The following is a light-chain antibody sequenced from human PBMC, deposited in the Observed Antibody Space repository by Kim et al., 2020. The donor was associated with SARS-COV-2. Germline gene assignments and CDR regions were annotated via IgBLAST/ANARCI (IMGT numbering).Light chain of an antibody. V-gene: IGKV3-15*01. Sequence: VSPGERVTLSCRASQSVSSNLVWYQQKPGQAPRLLIYGTFTRASGIPARFSGSGSGTEFTLTISSLQSEDFAVYYCQQYRNWPWTFGQGTKVDIK. J-gene: IGKJ1*01. CDR3: QQYRNWPWT. CDR2: GTF. CDR1: QSVSSN.